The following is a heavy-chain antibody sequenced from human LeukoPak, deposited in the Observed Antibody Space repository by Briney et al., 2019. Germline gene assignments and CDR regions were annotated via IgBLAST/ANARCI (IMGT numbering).Heavy chain of an antibody. CDR2: ISSSGSYI. CDR1: GFTFSSYS. Sequence: GGSLRLSCAASGFTFSSYSMNWVRQAPGKGLEWVSDISSSGSYIDYADSVKGRFTISRDNAKNSLFLQMNSLRAEDTAVYYCARSLIADGAFDIWGQGTMVTVSS. CDR3: ARSLIADGAFDI. J-gene: IGHJ3*02. D-gene: IGHD2-21*01. V-gene: IGHV3-21*01.